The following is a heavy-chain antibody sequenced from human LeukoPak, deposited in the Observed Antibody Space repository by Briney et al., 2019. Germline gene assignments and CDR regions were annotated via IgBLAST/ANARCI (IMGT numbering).Heavy chain of an antibody. CDR3: AELGITMIGGV. V-gene: IGHV3-48*03. Sequence: GGSLRLSCVASGFTLRSYVMNWVRQAPGKGLEWVSYISSSGSTIYYADSVKGRFTISRDNAKNSLYLQMNSLRAEDTAVYYCAELGITMIGGVWGKGTTVTISS. CDR2: ISSSGSTI. J-gene: IGHJ6*04. D-gene: IGHD3-10*02. CDR1: GFTLRSYV.